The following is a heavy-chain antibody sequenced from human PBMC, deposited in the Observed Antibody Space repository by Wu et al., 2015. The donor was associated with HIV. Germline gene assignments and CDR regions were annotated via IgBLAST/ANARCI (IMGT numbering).Heavy chain of an antibody. V-gene: IGHV1-69*13. Sequence: QVHLLQSDSEMKRPGASVTISCNTSGYAFVDYGISWVRQAPGQGLEWMGRIIPTFGTGNSAQNFQGRITITADDSTSTAYMELRGLTSEDTAVYYCARGKDYGDYVPFDYWGQGTLVTVSS. D-gene: IGHD4/OR15-4a*01. J-gene: IGHJ4*02. CDR2: IIPTFGTG. CDR1: GYAFVDYG. CDR3: ARGKDYGDYVPFDY.